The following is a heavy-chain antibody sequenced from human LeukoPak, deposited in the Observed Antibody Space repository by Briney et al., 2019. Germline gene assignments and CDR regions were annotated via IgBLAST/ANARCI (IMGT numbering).Heavy chain of an antibody. CDR2: ISSSSSYI. D-gene: IGHD2-15*01. Sequence: PGGSLRLSCAASGFTFSSYSMNWVRQAPGKELEGVSSISSSSSYIYYADSVKGRFTISRDNAKNSLYLQMNSLRAEDTAVYYCARVGVVVVAATRYYYYGMDVWGKGTTVTVSS. CDR1: GFTFSSYS. V-gene: IGHV3-21*01. J-gene: IGHJ6*04. CDR3: ARVGVVVVAATRYYYYGMDV.